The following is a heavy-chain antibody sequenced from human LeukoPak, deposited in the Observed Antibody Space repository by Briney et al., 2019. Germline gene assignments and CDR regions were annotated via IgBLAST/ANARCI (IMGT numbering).Heavy chain of an antibody. Sequence: SEILSLTCAVYGGSFSGYYWSWIRQPPGKGLEWIGEINHSGSTNYNPSLKSRVTISVDTSKNQFSLKLSSVTAADTAVYYCARGNDYGDYVDHYWGQGTLVTVSS. CDR3: ARGNDYGDYVDHY. CDR1: GGSFSGYY. CDR2: INHSGST. D-gene: IGHD4-17*01. J-gene: IGHJ4*02. V-gene: IGHV4-34*01.